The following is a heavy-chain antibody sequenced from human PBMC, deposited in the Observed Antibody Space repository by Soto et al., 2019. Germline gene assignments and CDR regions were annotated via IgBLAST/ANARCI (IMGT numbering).Heavy chain of an antibody. D-gene: IGHD4-17*01. J-gene: IGHJ4*02. CDR1: GFTFSSYA. V-gene: IGHV3-23*01. Sequence: GGSLRLSCAASGFTFSSYAMSWDRQAPGKGLEWVSAISGSGGSTYYADSVKGRFTISRDNSKNTLYLQMNSLRAEDTAVYYCAKVVSDYGDYVPDYWGQGTLVTVSS. CDR2: ISGSGGST. CDR3: AKVVSDYGDYVPDY.